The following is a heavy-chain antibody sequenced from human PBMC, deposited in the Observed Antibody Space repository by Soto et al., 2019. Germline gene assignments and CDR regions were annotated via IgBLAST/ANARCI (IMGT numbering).Heavy chain of an antibody. CDR3: ARDPGYDHLYYFDY. Sequence: PGGSLRLSCAASGFTFSSYSMNWVRQAPGKGLEWVSSISSSSCTIYYADSVKGRFTISRDNAKNSLYLQMNSLRDEDTAVYYCARDPGYDHLYYFDYWGQGTLVTVSS. J-gene: IGHJ4*02. CDR1: GFTFSSYS. D-gene: IGHD3-3*01. CDR2: ISSSSCTI. V-gene: IGHV3-48*02.